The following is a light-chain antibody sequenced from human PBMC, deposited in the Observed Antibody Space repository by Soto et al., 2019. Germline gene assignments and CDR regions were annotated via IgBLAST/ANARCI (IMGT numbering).Light chain of an antibody. Sequence: EIVMTQSPATLSVSPGERATLSCRASQSVSSNLAWYQQKRGQAPRLLIYGASTRATGIPARFSGSGSGTEFTLTVSSLQSEDFAVYYCQQYNSWPPRTFGRGTKVEIK. CDR2: GAS. CDR3: QQYNSWPPRT. CDR1: QSVSSN. V-gene: IGKV3-15*01. J-gene: IGKJ4*01.